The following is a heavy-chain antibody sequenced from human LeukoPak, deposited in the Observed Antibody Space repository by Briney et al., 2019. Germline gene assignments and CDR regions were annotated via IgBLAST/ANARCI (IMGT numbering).Heavy chain of an antibody. V-gene: IGHV1-69*01. J-gene: IGHJ6*03. CDR1: GGTFSSYA. CDR2: SIPIFGTA. CDR3: ARARYQLLPPTNYYYMDV. D-gene: IGHD2-2*01. Sequence: SVKVSCKASGGTFSSYAISWVRQAPGQGLEWMGGSIPIFGTANYAQKFQGRVTITADESTSTAYMELSSLRSEDTAVYYCARARYQLLPPTNYYYMDVWGKGTTVTVSS.